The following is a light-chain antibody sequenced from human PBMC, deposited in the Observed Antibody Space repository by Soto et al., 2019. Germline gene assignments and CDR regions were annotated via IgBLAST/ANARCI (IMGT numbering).Light chain of an antibody. Sequence: AIRMTQSPSSFSASTGDRVTITCRASQGISSYLAWYQQKPGKAPKLLIYAASTLQSGVPSRFSGSGSGTDFTLTISCLQSEDFAVYYCQFFGSSRYTFGQGTKLEIK. CDR3: QFFGSSRYT. J-gene: IGKJ2*01. CDR2: AAS. V-gene: IGKV1-8*01. CDR1: QGISSY.